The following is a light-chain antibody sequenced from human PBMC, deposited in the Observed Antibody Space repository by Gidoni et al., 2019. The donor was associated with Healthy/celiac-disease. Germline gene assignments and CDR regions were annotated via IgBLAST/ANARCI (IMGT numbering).Light chain of an antibody. Sequence: DIVLTQSPCTLSLSPGERATLSCRASQSVSSSYLAWYQQKPGQAPRLLLYGASSRATGIPDRFGGSGSRTDFTLTISRLEPEDFAVYYCQRYGSSRTFGQGTKVEIK. V-gene: IGKV3-20*01. CDR2: GAS. CDR3: QRYGSSRT. CDR1: QSVSSSY. J-gene: IGKJ1*01.